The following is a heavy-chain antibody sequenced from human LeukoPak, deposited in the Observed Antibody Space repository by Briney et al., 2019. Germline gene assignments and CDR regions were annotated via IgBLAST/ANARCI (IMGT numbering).Heavy chain of an antibody. Sequence: GASVKVSCKASGYTFTGYYMHWVRQAPGQGLEWMGWISAYNGNTNYAQKLQGRVTMTTDTSTSTAYMELRSLRSDDTAVYYCARTIVVGDFDYWGQGTLVTVSS. D-gene: IGHD3-22*01. CDR3: ARTIVVGDFDY. V-gene: IGHV1-18*04. CDR2: ISAYNGNT. CDR1: GYTFTGYY. J-gene: IGHJ4*02.